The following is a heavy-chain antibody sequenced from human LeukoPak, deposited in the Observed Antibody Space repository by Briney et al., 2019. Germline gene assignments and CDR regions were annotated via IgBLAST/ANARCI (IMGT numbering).Heavy chain of an antibody. D-gene: IGHD5-12*01. V-gene: IGHV1-69*13. CDR2: IIPIFGTA. J-gene: IGHJ4*02. CDR3: ASRVATTQTPYYFDY. Sequence: SVKVSCKASGGTFSSYAISWVRQAPGQGLEWMGGIIPIFGTANYAQKFQGRVTITADESTSTAYMELSSLRSEDTAVYYCASRVATTQTPYYFDYWGQGTLVTVSS. CDR1: GGTFSSYA.